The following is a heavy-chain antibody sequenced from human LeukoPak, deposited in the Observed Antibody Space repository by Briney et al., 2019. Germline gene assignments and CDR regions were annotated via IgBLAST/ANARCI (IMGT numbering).Heavy chain of an antibody. D-gene: IGHD4-17*01. Sequence: PSETLSLTCAVYGGSLTTYFWSWIRQPPGKGLEWIGEITHFGSTNYNPSLGGRVTISRDTSKNQFSLRLTSVTAADTAVYYCAPIFGDYSDFDSWGQGTLVTVSS. CDR3: APIFGDYSDFDS. J-gene: IGHJ4*01. CDR1: GGSLTTYF. V-gene: IGHV4-34*01. CDR2: ITHFGST.